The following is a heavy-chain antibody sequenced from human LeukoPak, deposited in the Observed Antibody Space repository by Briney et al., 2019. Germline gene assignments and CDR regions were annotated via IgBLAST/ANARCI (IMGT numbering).Heavy chain of an antibody. CDR2: IYYSGST. V-gene: IGHV4-31*03. Sequence: SSQTLSLTCTVSGGSISSGGYYWSWLRQHPEKGLEWIGHIYYSGSTYYNPSLKSRVTISVDTSKNQFTLKLSSVTAADTAVYYCAREPPGDYVWGSYRQGTAFDIWGQGTMVTVS. CDR3: AREPPGDYVWGSYRQGTAFDI. J-gene: IGHJ3*02. D-gene: IGHD3-16*02. CDR1: GGSISSGGYY.